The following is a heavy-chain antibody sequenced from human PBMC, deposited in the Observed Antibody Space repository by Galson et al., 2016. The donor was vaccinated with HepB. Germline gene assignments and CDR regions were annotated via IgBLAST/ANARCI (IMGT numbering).Heavy chain of an antibody. CDR2: ISAYNGNT. Sequence: SVKVSCKASGYTFTSHGISWVRQAPGQGLEWMGWISAYNGNTNYAQKLQGRVTMTTDTSTSTAYMELRSLRSDDTAVYYCARDTNGWEQWLPDHHYYYGLDVWGQGTTVTVSS. CDR1: GYTFTSHG. D-gene: IGHD6-19*01. J-gene: IGHJ6*02. V-gene: IGHV1-18*01. CDR3: ARDTNGWEQWLPDHHYYYGLDV.